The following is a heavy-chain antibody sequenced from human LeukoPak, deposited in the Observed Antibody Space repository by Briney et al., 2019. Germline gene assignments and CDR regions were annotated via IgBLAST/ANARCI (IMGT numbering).Heavy chain of an antibody. D-gene: IGHD5-18*01. Sequence: GASVKVSCKGSGYSFTTYWIGWVRQMPGKGLEWMGIIYPGDSDTRYSPSFQGQVTISADKSISTAYLQWSSLKASDTAMYYCARPYTTMAKRDAFDIWGQGTMVTVSS. CDR2: IYPGDSDT. CDR3: ARPYTTMAKRDAFDI. J-gene: IGHJ3*02. V-gene: IGHV5-51*01. CDR1: GYSFTTYW.